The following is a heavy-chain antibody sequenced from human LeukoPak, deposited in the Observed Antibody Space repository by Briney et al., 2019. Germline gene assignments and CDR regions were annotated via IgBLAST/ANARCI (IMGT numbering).Heavy chain of an antibody. J-gene: IGHJ4*02. CDR2: ISSSGSTI. D-gene: IGHD3-22*01. V-gene: IGHV3-48*03. CDR3: AKKFSRSYYDSSGYSDY. Sequence: GGSLRLSCAASGFTFSSYEMNWVRQAPGKGLEWVSYISSSGSTIYYADSVKGRFTISRDNSKNTLYLQMNSLRAEDTAVYYCAKKFSRSYYDSSGYSDYWGQGTLVTVSS. CDR1: GFTFSSYE.